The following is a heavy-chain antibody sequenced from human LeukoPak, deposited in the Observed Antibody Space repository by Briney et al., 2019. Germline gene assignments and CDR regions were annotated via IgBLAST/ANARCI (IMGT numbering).Heavy chain of an antibody. CDR3: ARARLAVAGTSLAY. CDR2: ISSSSSYI. D-gene: IGHD6-19*01. V-gene: IGHV3-21*01. J-gene: IGHJ4*02. Sequence: PGGSLRLSCAASGFTFSSYGMNWVRQAPGKGLEWVSSISSSSSYIYYADSVKGRFTISRDNAKNSLYLQMNSLRAEDTAVYYCARARLAVAGTSLAYWGQGTLVTVSS. CDR1: GFTFSSYG.